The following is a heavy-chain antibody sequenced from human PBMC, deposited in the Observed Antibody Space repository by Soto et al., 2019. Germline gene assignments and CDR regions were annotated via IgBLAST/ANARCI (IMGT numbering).Heavy chain of an antibody. CDR3: ARRLSTGWFFDF. Sequence: PGESLKISCKGSGYSFTSYWIGWVRQMPGKGLEWMGIIYPGDSDTRHSPSFQGQVAFSADKSISTAYLQWSGLKASDTAIYYCARRLSTGWFFDFWGQGTLVTVSS. CDR2: IYPGDSDT. D-gene: IGHD6-19*01. V-gene: IGHV5-51*01. J-gene: IGHJ4*02. CDR1: GYSFTSYW.